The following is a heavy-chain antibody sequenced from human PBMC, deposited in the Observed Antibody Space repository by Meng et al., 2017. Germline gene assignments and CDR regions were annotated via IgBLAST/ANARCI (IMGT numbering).Heavy chain of an antibody. J-gene: IGHJ4*02. V-gene: IGHV1-69*01. D-gene: IGHD3-10*01. CDR2: IIPIFGTA. CDR1: GGTVSSYA. Sequence: QLVQAGGGVKKPGSSWKVSCKASGGTVSSYAISWVRQAPGQGLEWMGGIIPIFGTANYAQKFQGRVTITADESTSTAYMELSSLRSEDTAVYYCATGSGSYPLVKYWGQGTLVTVSS. CDR3: ATGSGSYPLVKY.